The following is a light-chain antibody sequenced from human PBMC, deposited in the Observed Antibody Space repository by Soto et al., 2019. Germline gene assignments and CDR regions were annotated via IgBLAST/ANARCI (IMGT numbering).Light chain of an antibody. V-gene: IGLV2-23*01. CDR1: SSDVGSYNL. CDR3: CSYAGSRTLV. CDR2: EGS. J-gene: IGLJ2*01. Sequence: QSVLTQPASVSGSPGQSITISCTGTSSDVGSYNLVSWYQQHPGKAPKLMIYEGSKRPSGVSNRFSGSKSGNTASLTISGLQAEDEADYYCCSYAGSRTLVFGGGTKLTGL.